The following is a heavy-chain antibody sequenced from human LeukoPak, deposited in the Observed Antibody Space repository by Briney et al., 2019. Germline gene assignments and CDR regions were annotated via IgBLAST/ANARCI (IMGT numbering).Heavy chain of an antibody. Sequence: SETLSLTCAVYGGSFSGYYWSWIRQPPGKELEWIGEINHSGSTNYNPPLKSRVAISVDTSKNQFSLKLSSVTAADTAVYYCARVGYQTESFWYFDLWGRGTLVTVSS. D-gene: IGHD3-10*01. CDR3: ARVGYQTESFWYFDL. CDR2: INHSGST. V-gene: IGHV4-34*01. CDR1: GGSFSGYY. J-gene: IGHJ2*01.